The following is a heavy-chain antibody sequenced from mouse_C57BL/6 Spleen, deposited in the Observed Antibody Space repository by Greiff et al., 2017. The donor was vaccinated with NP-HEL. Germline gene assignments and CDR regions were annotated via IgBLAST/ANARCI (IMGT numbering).Heavy chain of an antibody. CDR3: ARKGCYGSSYDWYFDV. J-gene: IGHJ1*03. Sequence: QVQLKESGPGLVQPSQSLSITCTVSGFSLTSYGVHWVRQSPGKGLEWLGVIWSGGSTDYNAAFISRLSISKDNSKSQVFFKMNSLQADDTAIYYCARKGCYGSSYDWYFDVWGTGTTVTVSS. D-gene: IGHD1-1*01. V-gene: IGHV2-2*01. CDR1: GFSLTSYG. CDR2: IWSGGST.